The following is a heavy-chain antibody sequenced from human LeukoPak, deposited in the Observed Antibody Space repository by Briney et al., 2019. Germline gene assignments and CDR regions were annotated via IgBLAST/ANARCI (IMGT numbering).Heavy chain of an antibody. CDR1: GLTVSSNY. Sequence: GGSLRLSCAASGLTVSSNYMSWVRQAPGKGLEWVSVIYSGGSTYYADSVKGRFTISRDNSKNTLYLQMNSLRAEDTVVYYCAREHSGSYYYFDYWGQGTLVSVSS. V-gene: IGHV3-66*02. CDR3: AREHSGSYYYFDY. CDR2: IYSGGST. D-gene: IGHD1-26*01. J-gene: IGHJ4*02.